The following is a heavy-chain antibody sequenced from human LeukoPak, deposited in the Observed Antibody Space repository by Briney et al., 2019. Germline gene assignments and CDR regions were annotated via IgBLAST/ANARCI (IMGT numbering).Heavy chain of an antibody. J-gene: IGHJ4*02. D-gene: IGHD5-18*01. CDR2: IYYSGST. CDR1: GGSISSSSYY. Sequence: KPSETLSLTCTVSGGSISSSSYYWGWIRQPPGKGLEWIGSIYYSGSTYYNPSLKSRVTISVDTSKNQFSLKLSSVTAADTAVYYCARGAPWIQLWLRDWGQGTLVIVSS. CDR3: ARGAPWIQLWLRD. V-gene: IGHV4-39*01.